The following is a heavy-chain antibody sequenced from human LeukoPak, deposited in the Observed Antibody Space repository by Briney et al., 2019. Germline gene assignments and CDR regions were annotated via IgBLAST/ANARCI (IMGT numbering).Heavy chain of an antibody. CDR1: GFIFSNYG. Sequence: GESLKISCVASGFIFSNYGMHWVRQAPGKGLEWVAVIWHDGSNKYYADSVRGRFTISRDNSKNTLYLQMNSLRAEDTAVYHCVFYDFWSGYDTSDIWGQGTLVTVSS. CDR3: VFYDFWSGYDTSDI. J-gene: IGHJ3*02. CDR2: IWHDGSNK. V-gene: IGHV3-33*01. D-gene: IGHD3-3*01.